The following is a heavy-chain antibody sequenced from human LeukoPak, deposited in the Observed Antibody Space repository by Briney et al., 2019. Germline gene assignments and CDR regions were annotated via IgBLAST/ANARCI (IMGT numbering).Heavy chain of an antibody. J-gene: IGHJ4*02. V-gene: IGHV4-59*01. D-gene: IGHD3-10*01. CDR2: IYYSGST. Sequence: SETLSLTCTVSGGSISSYYWNWIRQPPGRGLEWIGYIYYSGSTNYNPSLKSRVTISVDTSKNQFSLKLRSVTAADTAVYYSVRGVNPFDYWGQGTLVTVSS. CDR1: GGSISSYY. CDR3: VRGVNPFDY.